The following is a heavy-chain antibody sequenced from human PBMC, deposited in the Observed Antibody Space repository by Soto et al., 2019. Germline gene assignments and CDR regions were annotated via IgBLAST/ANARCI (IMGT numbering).Heavy chain of an antibody. V-gene: IGHV3-23*01. J-gene: IGHJ6*02. CDR2: IGSGGGST. Sequence: EVQLLESGGGLVQPGGSLRVACAASGFTFSNHAMNWVRQAPGKGLGWVSGIGSGGGSTYDADSVKGLCTISRDNSKSTLYLQMNSLRAEDAAVYYCAEGLGLNSHGIDVWGQGTTVTVSS. CDR1: GFTFSNHA. CDR3: AEGLGLNSHGIDV. D-gene: IGHD6-13*01.